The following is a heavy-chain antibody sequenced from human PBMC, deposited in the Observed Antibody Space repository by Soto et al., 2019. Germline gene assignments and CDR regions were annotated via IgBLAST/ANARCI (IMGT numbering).Heavy chain of an antibody. CDR3: AREIAVAGPVTYFDY. CDR2: ISSSSSYI. J-gene: IGHJ4*02. D-gene: IGHD6-19*01. Sequence: GGSLRLSCAASGFTFSSYGMHWVRQAPGKGLEWVSSISSSSSYIYYADSVKGRFTISRDNAKNSLYLQMNSLRAEDTAVYYSAREIAVAGPVTYFDYWGQGTLVTVSS. CDR1: GFTFSSYG. V-gene: IGHV3-21*01.